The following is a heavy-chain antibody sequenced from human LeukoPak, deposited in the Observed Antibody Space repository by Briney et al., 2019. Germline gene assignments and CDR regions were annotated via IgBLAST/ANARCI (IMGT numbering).Heavy chain of an antibody. V-gene: IGHV1-2*02. J-gene: IGHJ6*02. CDR3: ARLPGYYYGMDV. CDR1: GYTFTGYY. Sequence: VASVKVSCKASGYTFTGYYMHWVRQAPGQGLEWMGWINPNSGGTNYAQKFQGRVTMTRDTSISTAYMELSRLRSDDTAVYYCARLPGYYYGMDVWGQGTMVTVSS. CDR2: INPNSGGT.